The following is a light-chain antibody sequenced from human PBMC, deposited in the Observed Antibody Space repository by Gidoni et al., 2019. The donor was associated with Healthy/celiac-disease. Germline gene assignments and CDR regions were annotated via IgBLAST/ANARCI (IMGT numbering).Light chain of an antibody. V-gene: IGKV1-39*01. CDR2: AAS. CDR3: QQSYSTLPIT. J-gene: IGKJ5*01. CDR1: QSISSY. Sequence: DIQMTQSPSSLSASVGDSVTSTCRASQSISSYLNWYQQKPGKAPKLLIYAASSLQSGVPSRFSGSGSGTDFTLTISSLQPEDFATYYCQQSYSTLPITFGQGTRLEIK.